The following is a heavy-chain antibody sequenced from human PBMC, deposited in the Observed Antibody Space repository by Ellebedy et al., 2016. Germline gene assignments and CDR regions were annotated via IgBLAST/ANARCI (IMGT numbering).Heavy chain of an antibody. V-gene: IGHV2-5*02. CDR2: IYWDDDK. D-gene: IGHD3-10*01. Sequence: SGPTLVKPTQTLTLTCTFSGFSLSTSGVGVGWIRQPPGKALEWLALIYWDDDKRYSPSLKSRLTITKDTSKHQVVLTMTNMDPVDTATYYCAHSRITMVRGVIPFFDYWGQGTLVTVSS. CDR3: AHSRITMVRGVIPFFDY. J-gene: IGHJ4*02. CDR1: GFSLSTSGVG.